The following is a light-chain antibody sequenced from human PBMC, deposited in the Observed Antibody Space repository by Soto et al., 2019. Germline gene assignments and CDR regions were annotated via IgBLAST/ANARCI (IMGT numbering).Light chain of an antibody. CDR3: QQYENLPT. V-gene: IGKV1-33*01. CDR2: DAS. J-gene: IGKJ5*01. CDR1: QNINNC. Sequence: DIQMTQSPSSLSASVGDRVTITCQASQNINNCLNCYQQTRERAPMLLICDASSLEAGVPSRFRGSGSGTDFTFTISRLQPEDIATYYCQQYENLPTFGQGTRVENK.